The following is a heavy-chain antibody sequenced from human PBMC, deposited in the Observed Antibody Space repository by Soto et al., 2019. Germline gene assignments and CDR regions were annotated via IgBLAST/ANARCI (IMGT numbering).Heavy chain of an antibody. CDR2: IIPIFGTA. J-gene: IGHJ6*02. CDR3: ARGGLIAVAGGYYYYGMDF. D-gene: IGHD6-19*01. CDR1: GGTFSSYA. Sequence: QVQLVQSGAEVKKPGSSVKVSCKASGGTFSSYAISWVRQAPGQGLEWMGGIIPIFGTANYAQKFQGRVTITADESTSTAYMELTSLRSEDTAVYYCARGGLIAVAGGYYYYGMDFWGQGATVTVSS. V-gene: IGHV1-69*12.